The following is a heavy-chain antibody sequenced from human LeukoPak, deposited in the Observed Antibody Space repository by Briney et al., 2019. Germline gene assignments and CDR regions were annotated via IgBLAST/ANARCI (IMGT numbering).Heavy chain of an antibody. CDR1: GGSFSGYY. D-gene: IGHD6-19*01. V-gene: IGHV4-34*01. CDR2: INHSGST. J-gene: IGHJ6*02. Sequence: PSETPSLTCAVYGGSFSGYYWSWIRQPPGKGLEWIGEINHSGSTNYNPSLKSRVTISVDTSKNQFSLKLSSVTAADTAVYYCASTLTVAGPSVMDVWGQGTTVTVSS. CDR3: ASTLTVAGPSVMDV.